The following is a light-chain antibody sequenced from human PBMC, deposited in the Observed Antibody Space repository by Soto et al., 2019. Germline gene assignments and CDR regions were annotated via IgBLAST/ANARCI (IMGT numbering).Light chain of an antibody. CDR1: QSVNSY. V-gene: IGKV3-11*01. CDR2: DAS. J-gene: IGKJ5*01. CDR3: SQGGT. Sequence: EIVLTQSPATLSLSPGERATLSCRASQSVNSYLAWYQQKPGQAPRLLIYDASNRATGIPARFSGSGSGTDFTLSFLSLEPKVFVVSYCSQGGTFGQGTRLEIK.